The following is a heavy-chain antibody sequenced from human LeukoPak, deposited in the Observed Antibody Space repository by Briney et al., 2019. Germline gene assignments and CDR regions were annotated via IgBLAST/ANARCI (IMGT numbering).Heavy chain of an antibody. CDR1: GSTVNSNF. J-gene: IGHJ4*02. D-gene: IGHD3-22*01. CDR3: ASGNSGCFYADY. CDR2: TFSGGST. V-gene: IGHV3-53*01. Sequence: GGSQRLSCAASGSTVNSNFMNWVRQAPGKGLEWVSVTFSGGSTYYADSVKGRFTISRDNSKNTLYLQMNSLRAEDTAVYYCASGNSGCFYADYWGQGALVTVSS.